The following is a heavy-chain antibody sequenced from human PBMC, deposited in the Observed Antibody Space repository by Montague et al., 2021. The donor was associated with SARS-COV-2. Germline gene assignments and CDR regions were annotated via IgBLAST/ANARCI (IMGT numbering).Heavy chain of an antibody. Sequence: SETLSLTCAVSGGSISSSNWGSWVRQPPGKGLEWIGEIYHSGSTNYNPSLKSRVTISVDKSKNQFSLKLSSVTAADTAVYYCARTNSSGWYGYYYYGMDVWGQGTTVTVSS. CDR3: ARTNSSGWYGYYYYGMDV. D-gene: IGHD6-19*01. V-gene: IGHV4-4*02. CDR1: GGSISSSNW. J-gene: IGHJ6*02. CDR2: IYHSGST.